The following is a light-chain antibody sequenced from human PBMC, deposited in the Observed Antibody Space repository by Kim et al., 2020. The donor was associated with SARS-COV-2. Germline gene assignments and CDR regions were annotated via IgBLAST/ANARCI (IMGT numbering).Light chain of an antibody. J-gene: IGLJ1*01. CDR3: QVTRV. Sequence: PLSVSVAPGQTARITCGGNNIGSKNVHWYQQKPGQAPVLVIYRDSNRPSGIPERFSGSNSGNTATLTISRAQAGDEADYYCQVTRVFGTGTKVTVL. V-gene: IGLV3-9*01. CDR2: RDS. CDR1: NIGSKN.